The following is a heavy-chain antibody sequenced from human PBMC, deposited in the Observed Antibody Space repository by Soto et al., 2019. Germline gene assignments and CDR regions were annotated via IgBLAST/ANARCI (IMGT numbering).Heavy chain of an antibody. Sequence: SETLSLTCTVSGGSISSTDHYWGWIRQPPGKWLEWLGSIYYAGSTFHNPSLKRRATISVDTSRNQFSLRLSSVTASDTAVYYCARLVFHCLRGSCDDYNFYGLDVWGQGTTVTVYS. CDR3: ARLVFHCLRGSCDDYNFYGLDV. CDR2: IYYAGST. V-gene: IGHV4-39*01. J-gene: IGHJ6*02. D-gene: IGHD2-15*01. CDR1: GGSISSTDHY.